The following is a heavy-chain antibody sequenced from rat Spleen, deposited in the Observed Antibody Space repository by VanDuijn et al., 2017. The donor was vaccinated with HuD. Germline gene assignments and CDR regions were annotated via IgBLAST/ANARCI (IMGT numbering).Heavy chain of an antibody. J-gene: IGHJ1*01. Sequence: EVQLVESGGGLVQPGRSLKLSCAASVFTFSNYEMAWVRQTPTQGLECVATISSDGGRHFYRDSVKGRFTISRDNAKRSLYLQMDSLRSGDTATYYCAGAGYLRDWYFDFWGLGTMVAVSS. CDR2: ISSDGGRH. CDR1: VFTFSNYE. CDR3: AGAGYLRDWYFDF. D-gene: IGHD2-2*01. V-gene: IGHV5-25*01.